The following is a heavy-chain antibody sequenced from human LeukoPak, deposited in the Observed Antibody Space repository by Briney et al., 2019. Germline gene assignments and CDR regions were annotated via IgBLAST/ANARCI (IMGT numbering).Heavy chain of an antibody. D-gene: IGHD3-22*01. CDR3: ARTTNNFNYYEIDY. CDR2: IYPNSGGT. J-gene: IGHJ4*02. V-gene: IGHV1-2*06. CDR1: GYTFTGYY. Sequence: ASVKVSCKASGYTFTGYYMHWVRQAPGQGLEWMGRIYPNSGGTNYAQKFQGRVTMTRDTSISTAYMELSRLRSDDTAVYYCARTTNNFNYYEIDYWGQGTLVTVSS.